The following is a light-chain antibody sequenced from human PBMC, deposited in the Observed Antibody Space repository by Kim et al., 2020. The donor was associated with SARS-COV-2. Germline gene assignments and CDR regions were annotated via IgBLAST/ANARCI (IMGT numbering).Light chain of an antibody. CDR2: EDN. CDR1: RGGSASHC. CDR3: QSYDSSKQAWV. Sequence: VGISCTLSRGGSASHCEQVHRTRPGDAPPAAIDEDNQSPPRGPVRLSGSIDSSSNSASLTISGLKTEDEADYYCQSYDSSKQAWVFGGGTQLTVL. J-gene: IGLJ3*02. V-gene: IGLV6-57*03.